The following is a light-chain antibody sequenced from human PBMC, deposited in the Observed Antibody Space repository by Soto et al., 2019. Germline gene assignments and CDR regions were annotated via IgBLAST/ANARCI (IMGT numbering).Light chain of an antibody. CDR2: KAS. V-gene: IGKV1-5*03. CDR3: QHYNSYSEA. Sequence: DIQMTQPPSTLSGSVGDRVTITCRASQTISSWLAWYQQKPGKAPKLLIYKASTLKSGVPSRFSGSGSGTEFTLTISSLQPDDFATHYCQHYNSYSEAFGQVTKVDIK. CDR1: QTISSW. J-gene: IGKJ1*01.